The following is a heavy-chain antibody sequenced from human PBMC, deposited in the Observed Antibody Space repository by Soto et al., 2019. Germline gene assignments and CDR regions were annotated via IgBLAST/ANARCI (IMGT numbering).Heavy chain of an antibody. D-gene: IGHD3-10*01. J-gene: IGHJ5*01. CDR3: ARESGPGSFDWFDA. CDR1: GGSLSGGDNY. V-gene: IGHV4-30-4*01. Sequence: TLSLTCTVSGGSLSGGDNYWSWIRQLPGKGLEWIGHIHYGGSTYYSPSFKSRVILSVDTSKSQFSLNLTSATAADTAVYFCARESGPGSFDWFDAWGHGTPVTVSS. CDR2: IHYGGST.